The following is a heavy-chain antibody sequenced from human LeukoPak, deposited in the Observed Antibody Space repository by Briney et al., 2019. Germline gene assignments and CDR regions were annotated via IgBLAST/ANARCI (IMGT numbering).Heavy chain of an antibody. J-gene: IGHJ3*02. Sequence: HPGGSLRLSCAASGFTFSSYWMSWVRQAPGKGLEWVANIKQDGSEKYYVDSVKGRFTISRDNSKNTLYLQMNSLRAEDTAVYYCARDLPHYDFWSGYSNRAFDIWGQGTMVTVSS. CDR3: ARDLPHYDFWSGYSNRAFDI. V-gene: IGHV3-7*01. CDR2: IKQDGSEK. D-gene: IGHD3-3*01. CDR1: GFTFSSYW.